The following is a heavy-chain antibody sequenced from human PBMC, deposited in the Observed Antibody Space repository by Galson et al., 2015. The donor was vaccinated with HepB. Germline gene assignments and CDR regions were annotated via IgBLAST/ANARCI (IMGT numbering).Heavy chain of an antibody. CDR2: IIPILGIA. Sequence: SVKVSCKASGGTFSSYAISWVRQAPGQGLEWMGRIIPILGIANYAQKFQGRVTITADKSTSTAYMELSSLRPEDTAVYYCARGLGEMATPLDYWGQGTLVTVSS. V-gene: IGHV1-69*04. D-gene: IGHD5-24*01. CDR1: GGTFSSYA. J-gene: IGHJ4*02. CDR3: ARGLGEMATPLDY.